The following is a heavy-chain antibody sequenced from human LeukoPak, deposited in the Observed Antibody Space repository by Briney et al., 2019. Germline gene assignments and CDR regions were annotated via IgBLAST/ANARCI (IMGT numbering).Heavy chain of an antibody. CDR1: GFTFSSYA. V-gene: IGHV3-23*01. D-gene: IGHD2-15*01. J-gene: IGHJ4*02. Sequence: GGSLRLSCAASGFTFSSYAMSWVRQAPGKGLEWVSAISGSGGSTYYGDSVKGRFTISRDNSKNKMYLKLNSLRADDTAIYYCARGTANYCSGGSCYLAYWGQGTLVTVSS. CDR3: ARGTANYCSGGSCYLAY. CDR2: ISGSGGST.